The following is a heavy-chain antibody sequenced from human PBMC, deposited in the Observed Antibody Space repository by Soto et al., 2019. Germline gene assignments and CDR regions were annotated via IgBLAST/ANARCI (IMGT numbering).Heavy chain of an antibody. Sequence: QVQLVESGGGVVQPGWSLRLSCAASGFTFSNNGMHWVRQAPGKGLEWVAFISNDESDTYYVDSVKGRFSISRDNSQNTLYLKMNSLRGEDTAVYYCVTGHWNYCAYWGQGTLVTVSS. CDR2: ISNDESDT. D-gene: IGHD3-3*01. V-gene: IGHV3-30*03. J-gene: IGHJ4*02. CDR1: GFTFSNNG. CDR3: VTGHWNYCAY.